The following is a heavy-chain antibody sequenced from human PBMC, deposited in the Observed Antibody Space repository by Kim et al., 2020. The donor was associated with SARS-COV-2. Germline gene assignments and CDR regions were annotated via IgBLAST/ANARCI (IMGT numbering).Heavy chain of an antibody. CDR2: IDTDNDNT. J-gene: IGHJ4*02. D-gene: IGHD1-26*01. CDR3: ARGHYGKIVGEY. V-gene: IGHV1-18*01. Sequence: ASVKVSCTASGYTFTDYGFTWVRQAPGQGLEWMGWIDTDNDNTKYAQNLQGRVTLTSDTSTRTAYMELMSLRSDYTAMYYCARGHYGKIVGEYWGQGTLV. CDR1: GYTFTDYG.